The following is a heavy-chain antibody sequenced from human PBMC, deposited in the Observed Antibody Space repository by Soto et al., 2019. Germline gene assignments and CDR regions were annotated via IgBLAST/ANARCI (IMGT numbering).Heavy chain of an antibody. Sequence: QVQLVQSGTEVKKPGSSVKVSCKASGDTFSFYTINWVRQAPGLGLEWVGRINPIVSMSNYAQKFQGRVSRTADKSSSAAYMELSSLRSDDTAMYFCAASYGAGYRAFDYWGQGALVIVSS. D-gene: IGHD3-10*01. CDR2: INPIVSMS. CDR1: GDTFSFYT. V-gene: IGHV1-69*02. J-gene: IGHJ4*02. CDR3: AASYGAGYRAFDY.